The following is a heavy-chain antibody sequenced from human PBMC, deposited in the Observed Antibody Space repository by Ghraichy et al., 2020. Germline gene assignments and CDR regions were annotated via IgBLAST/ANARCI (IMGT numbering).Heavy chain of an antibody. V-gene: IGHV4-59*01. CDR1: SGSMSYNY. CDR3: ARTGGTNYVDWYFDL. Sequence: SETLSLTCTVSSGSMSYNYWSWIRQPPGKGLEWIGYISYSGSATYNPSLKRPVTISVDTSKNQFSLKLSSVTAADTAVYICARTGGTNYVDWYFDLWGRGTLVTVSS. J-gene: IGHJ2*01. D-gene: IGHD1-26*01. CDR2: ISYSGSA.